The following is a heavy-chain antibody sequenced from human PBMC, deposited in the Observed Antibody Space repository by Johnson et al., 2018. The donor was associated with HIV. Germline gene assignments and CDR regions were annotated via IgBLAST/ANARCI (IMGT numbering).Heavy chain of an antibody. V-gene: IGHV3-33*08. CDR2: IWYDGSNK. Sequence: QVQLVESGGGLIQPGGSLRLSCAASGFTFSSYGMHWVRQAPGKGLEWVAVIWYDGSNKNYSDSVKGRFTISRDNSKNTLYLQMNSLRAEDTAVYYCATSTASDAFDIWGQGTMVTVSS. D-gene: IGHD1-1*01. CDR3: ATSTASDAFDI. J-gene: IGHJ3*02. CDR1: GFTFSSYG.